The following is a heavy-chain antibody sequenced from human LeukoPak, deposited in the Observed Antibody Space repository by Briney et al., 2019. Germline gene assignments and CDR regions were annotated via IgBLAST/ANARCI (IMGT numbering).Heavy chain of an antibody. CDR2: INHSGST. CDR1: GGSFSGYY. CDR3: ARGWRGYSYGQSPFDY. J-gene: IGHJ4*02. D-gene: IGHD5-18*01. V-gene: IGHV4-34*01. Sequence: SETLSLTCAVYGGSFSGYYWSWIRQRPGKGLEWIGEINHSGSTNYNPSLKSRVTISVDTSKNQFSLKLSSVTAADTAVYYCARGWRGYSYGQSPFDYWGQGTLVTVSS.